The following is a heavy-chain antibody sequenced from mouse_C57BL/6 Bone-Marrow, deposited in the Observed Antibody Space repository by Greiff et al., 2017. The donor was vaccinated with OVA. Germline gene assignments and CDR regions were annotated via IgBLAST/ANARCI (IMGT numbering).Heavy chain of an antibody. D-gene: IGHD1-1*01. J-gene: IGHJ1*03. Sequence: QVQLQQSGAELAKPGASVKLSCKASGYTFTSYWMHWVKQRPGQGLEWIGYINPSSGYTKYNQKFKDKATLTADNSSSTAYMQLSSLTYEDSAVYYCARRLLMGYWDFDVWGTGTTVTVSS. CDR3: ARRLLMGYWDFDV. CDR1: GYTFTSYW. V-gene: IGHV1-7*01. CDR2: INPSSGYT.